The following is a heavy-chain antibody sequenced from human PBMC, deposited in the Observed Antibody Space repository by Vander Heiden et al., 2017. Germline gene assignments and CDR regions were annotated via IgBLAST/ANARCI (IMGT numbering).Heavy chain of an antibody. CDR3: AKHTDFWSGYYTSGAFDI. CDR2: ISSGSGGDT. CDR1: GFTFSSYA. J-gene: IGHJ3*02. V-gene: IGHV3-23*01. Sequence: EVQLLESGGGLVQPGGSLRPSCAAPGFTFSSYAMSWVRQAPGKALEWVSSISSGSGGDTFYADSVKGRYTISRDNPKNTLYLQMNSLRDEDTAVYYCAKHTDFWSGYYTSGAFDIWGQGTMVTVSS. D-gene: IGHD3-3*01.